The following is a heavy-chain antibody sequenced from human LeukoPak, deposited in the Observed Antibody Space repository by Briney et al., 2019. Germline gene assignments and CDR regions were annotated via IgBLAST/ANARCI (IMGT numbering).Heavy chain of an antibody. J-gene: IGHJ4*02. Sequence: SVKVSCKASGGTFSSYTISRVRPAPGQGLEWMGRIIPILGIANYAQKFQGRVTITADKSTSTAYMELSSLRSEDTAVYYCARALGYDPPAYWGQGTLVTVSS. D-gene: IGHD5-12*01. CDR1: GGTFSSYT. V-gene: IGHV1-69*02. CDR3: ARALGYDPPAY. CDR2: IIPILGIA.